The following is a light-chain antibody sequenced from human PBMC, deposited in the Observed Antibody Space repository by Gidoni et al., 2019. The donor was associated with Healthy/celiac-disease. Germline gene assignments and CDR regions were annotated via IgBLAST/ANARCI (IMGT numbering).Light chain of an antibody. CDR2: DAS. V-gene: IGKV1-33*01. CDR1: QDISNY. J-gene: IGKJ3*01. CDR3: QQYDNLPLT. Sequence: DLQLTQSPSSLSASVGDRVTITCQASQDISNYLNWYQQKPGKVPKLMIYDASNLETGVPSRFSGSGSGTDFTVTISSLQPEDIATYYCQQYDNLPLTFGPGTKVDIK.